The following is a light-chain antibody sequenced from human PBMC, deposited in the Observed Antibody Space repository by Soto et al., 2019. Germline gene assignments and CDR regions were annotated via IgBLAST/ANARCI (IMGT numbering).Light chain of an antibody. CDR2: EAT. J-gene: IGLJ3*02. CDR3: CSHAGSGTLV. Sequence: QSAPTQPASVSGSPGQSISISCTGTSSDVGKYKFVSWYQQHPGKAPKLIIYEATKRPSGVSNRFSGSKSGNTASLTISGLQAEDETDYYCCSHAGSGTLVFGGGTKLTVL. CDR1: SSDVGKYKF. V-gene: IGLV2-23*01.